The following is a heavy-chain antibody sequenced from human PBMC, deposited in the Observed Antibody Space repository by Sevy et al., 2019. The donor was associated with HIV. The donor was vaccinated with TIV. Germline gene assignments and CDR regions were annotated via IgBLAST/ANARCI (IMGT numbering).Heavy chain of an antibody. D-gene: IGHD2-2*01. CDR3: ARSGNIVVVPAAPLDYYYYMDV. CDR1: GYTFTSYG. J-gene: IGHJ6*03. Sequence: ASVKVSCKASGYTFTSYGISWVRQAPGQGLEWMGWISAYNDNTNYAQKLQGRVTMTTDTSTSTAYMELRSLRSDDTAVYYCARSGNIVVVPAAPLDYYYYMDVWSKGTTVTVSS. V-gene: IGHV1-18*04. CDR2: ISAYNDNT.